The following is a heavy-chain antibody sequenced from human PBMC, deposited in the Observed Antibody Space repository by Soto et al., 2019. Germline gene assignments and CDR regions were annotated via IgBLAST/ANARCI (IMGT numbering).Heavy chain of an antibody. CDR3: ARVASSSSWHIPHFDQ. V-gene: IGHV3-33*01. CDR1: GFMFRSYA. J-gene: IGHJ4*02. D-gene: IGHD6-13*01. Sequence: LRLSCAASGFMFRSYAMHWVRQAPGKGLEWVAGIWYDGSTKYYGDSVKGRYSISRDNSKNMLDLQMNSLRAEDTAVYYCARVASSSSWHIPHFDQWGQGTLVTVSS. CDR2: IWYDGSTK.